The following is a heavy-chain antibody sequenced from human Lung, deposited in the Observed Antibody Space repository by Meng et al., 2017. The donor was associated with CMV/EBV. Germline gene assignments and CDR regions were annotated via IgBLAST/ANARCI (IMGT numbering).Heavy chain of an antibody. Sequence: GGSXKIXCAASGFXFSSYEMNWVRQAPGKGLEWVSYISSSGSTIYYADSVKGRFTISRDNAKNSLYLQMNSLRAEDTAVYYCARDRGYCSSTSCRHPRYWHYGMDVXGQGXTVTVSS. D-gene: IGHD2-2*01. CDR3: ARDRGYCSSTSCRHPRYWHYGMDV. J-gene: IGHJ6*02. CDR2: ISSSGSTI. CDR1: GFXFSSYE. V-gene: IGHV3-48*03.